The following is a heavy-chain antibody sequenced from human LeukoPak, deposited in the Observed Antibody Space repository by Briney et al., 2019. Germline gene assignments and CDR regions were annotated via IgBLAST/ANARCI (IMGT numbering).Heavy chain of an antibody. J-gene: IGHJ4*02. V-gene: IGHV3-7*01. CDR1: GFTFSSYW. Sequence: GGSLRLSCAASGFTFSSYWMSWVRQAPGKGLEWVANMKQDGSEKYYVDSVKGRFTISRDNAKNSLYLQMNSLRAEDTAVYYCASLYSSGWTRDHWGQGTLVTVSS. CDR3: ASLYSSGWTRDH. CDR2: MKQDGSEK. D-gene: IGHD6-19*01.